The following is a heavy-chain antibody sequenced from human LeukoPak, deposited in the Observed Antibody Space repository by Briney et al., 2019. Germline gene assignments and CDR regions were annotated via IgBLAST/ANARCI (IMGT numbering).Heavy chain of an antibody. CDR3: ARGIVVAPAATVDY. D-gene: IGHD2-2*01. Sequence: GGSLRLSCAASGFTFSSYWMHWVSQAPGKGLVWVSRVNSDESTTTYADSVKGRFTISRDNAKNTLYLQMNSLRDEDTAVYYCARGIVVAPAATVDYWGQGTLVTVSS. CDR2: VNSDESTT. V-gene: IGHV3-74*01. CDR1: GFTFSSYW. J-gene: IGHJ4*02.